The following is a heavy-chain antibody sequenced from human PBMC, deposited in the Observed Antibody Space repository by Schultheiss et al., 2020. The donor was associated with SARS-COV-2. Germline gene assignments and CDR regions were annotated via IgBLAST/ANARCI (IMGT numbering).Heavy chain of an antibody. J-gene: IGHJ6*03. V-gene: IGHV4-4*07. D-gene: IGHD6-13*01. CDR1: GGSISSYY. Sequence: SETLSLTCTVSGGSISSYYWSWIRQPAGKGLEWIGRIYTSGSTNYNPSLKSRVTISVDTSKNQFSLKLSSVTAADTAVYYCARDRSIAAAGPNYYYYMDVWGKGTTVTVSS. CDR3: ARDRSIAAAGPNYYYYMDV. CDR2: IYTSGST.